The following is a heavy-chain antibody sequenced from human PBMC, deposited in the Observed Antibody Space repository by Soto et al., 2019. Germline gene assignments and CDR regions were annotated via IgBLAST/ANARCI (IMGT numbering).Heavy chain of an antibody. CDR1: GFTFSSYA. Sequence: GGSLRLSCAASGFTFSSYAMSWVRQAPGKGLEWLSTISDSGGSTYYADSVKGRFTTSRDNSRNTLYLQMNSLRTEDTAIYYCAKGSAVVSPAIIRFAELLFDYWGQGSLVTVSS. D-gene: IGHD3-10*02. CDR2: ISDSGGST. J-gene: IGHJ4*02. V-gene: IGHV3-23*01. CDR3: AKGSAVVSPAIIRFAELLFDY.